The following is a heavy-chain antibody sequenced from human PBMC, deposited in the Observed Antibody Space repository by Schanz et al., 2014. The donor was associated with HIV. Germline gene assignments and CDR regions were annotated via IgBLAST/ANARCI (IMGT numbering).Heavy chain of an antibody. J-gene: IGHJ4*02. CDR3: AREYSTWDRHFDY. D-gene: IGHD5-18*01. Sequence: QLQLVQSAAEVRKPGASVKVSCKTSGYVFTAKGITWVRQAPGQGLEWMGRISPYNGNTDYVERFQGRITLTTDSPTNTAYLELRSLTSDDTAVYYCAREYSTWDRHFDYWGQGTLVTVSP. CDR1: GYVFTAKG. V-gene: IGHV1-18*01. CDR2: ISPYNGNT.